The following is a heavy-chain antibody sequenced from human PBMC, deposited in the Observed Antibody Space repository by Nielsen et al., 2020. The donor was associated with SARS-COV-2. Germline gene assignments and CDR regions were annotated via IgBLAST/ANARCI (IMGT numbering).Heavy chain of an antibody. CDR3: APDPSSGWYNWFDP. Sequence: GSLRLSCTVSGGSISSYYWSWIRQPPGKGLEWIGEINHSGSTNYNPSLKSRVTISVDTSKNQFSLKLSSVTAADTAVYYCAPDPSSGWYNWFDPWGQGTLVTVSS. J-gene: IGHJ5*02. CDR2: INHSGST. D-gene: IGHD6-19*01. CDR1: GGSISSYY. V-gene: IGHV4-34*01.